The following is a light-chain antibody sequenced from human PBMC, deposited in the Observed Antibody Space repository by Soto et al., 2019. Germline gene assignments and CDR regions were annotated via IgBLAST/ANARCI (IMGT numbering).Light chain of an antibody. Sequence: DIQMTQSPSSLSASVGDRVTITCRASQSISSYLHWYQRKPGKAPKLPIYAASNLQSGVPSRFSGSGSGTEFTLTISSLQPDDFATYYCQHYNSYSEAFGQGTKVDIK. CDR1: QSISSY. J-gene: IGKJ1*01. CDR2: AAS. CDR3: QHYNSYSEA. V-gene: IGKV1-5*01.